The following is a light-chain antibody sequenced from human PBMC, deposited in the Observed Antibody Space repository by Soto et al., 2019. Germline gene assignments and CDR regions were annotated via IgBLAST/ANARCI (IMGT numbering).Light chain of an antibody. Sequence: QSALTQPASVSGSPGQSITISCTGTSSDVGGYNYVSWYQQHPGKAPKLMIYEVSNRPSGVSNRFSGSKSGNTASLTISGLQAEDEADYYCCSYTRSSTRVFGGGTKVTVL. CDR1: SSDVGGYNY. CDR2: EVS. CDR3: CSYTRSSTRV. J-gene: IGLJ3*02. V-gene: IGLV2-14*01.